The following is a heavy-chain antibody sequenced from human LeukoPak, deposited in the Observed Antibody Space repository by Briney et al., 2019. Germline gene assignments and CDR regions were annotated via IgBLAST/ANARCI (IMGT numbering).Heavy chain of an antibody. CDR2: IIPIFGTT. V-gene: IGHV1-69*13. J-gene: IGHJ6*03. CDR1: GGTFSGYG. CDR3: ARGVGILLQGDYFYYMNV. Sequence: SVKVSCKASGGTFSGYGFSWVRQAPGQGLEWTGGIIPIFGTTNYAQNFQGRLTITADEYTSTAYMELSSLRSEDTAVYFCARGVGILLQGDYFYYMNVWGKGTTVTVSS. D-gene: IGHD3-22*01.